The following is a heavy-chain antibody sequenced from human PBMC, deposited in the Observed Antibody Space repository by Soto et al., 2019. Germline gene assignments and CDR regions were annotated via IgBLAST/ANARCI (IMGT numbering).Heavy chain of an antibody. CDR1: CA. D-gene: IGHD3-9*01. V-gene: IGHV1-69*01. CDR3: ARREVLGDNDILTGRWFDP. CDR2: IIPIFGTA. J-gene: IGHJ5*02. Sequence: CAISWVRQAPGQGLEWMGGIIPIFGTANYAQKFQGRVTITADESTSTAYMELSSLRSEDTAVYYCARREVLGDNDILTGRWFDPWGQGTLVTVSS.